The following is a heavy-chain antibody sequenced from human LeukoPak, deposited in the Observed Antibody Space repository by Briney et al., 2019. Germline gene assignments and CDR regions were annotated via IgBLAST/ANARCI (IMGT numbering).Heavy chain of an antibody. D-gene: IGHD4-23*01. CDR2: IYYSGGT. CDR1: GCSISSGYY. Sequence: SETLSLTCTVSGCSISSGYYWGWIRQPPGKGLEWIGSIYYSGGTYYNPSLKSRVTISVDTSKNQFSLKLSSVTAADTAVYYCASLGGNWNAFDYWGQGTLVTVSS. CDR3: ASLGGNWNAFDY. J-gene: IGHJ4*02. V-gene: IGHV4-38-2*02.